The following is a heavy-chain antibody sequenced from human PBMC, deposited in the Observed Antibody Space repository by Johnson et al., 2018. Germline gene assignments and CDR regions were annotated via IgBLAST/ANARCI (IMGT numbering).Heavy chain of an antibody. Sequence: VQLVESGGGLVQPGGSLRLACAASGFTFSSYAMHWVRQAPGKGLEWVSGLSWNSGNIGYADSVKGRFTISRDNSKNTLYLQMNSLRAEDTAVYYCAKEPYGEDAFDIWGQGTMVTVSS. D-gene: IGHD4-17*01. CDR1: GFTFSSYA. V-gene: IGHV3-23*04. J-gene: IGHJ3*02. CDR3: AKEPYGEDAFDI. CDR2: LSWNSGNI.